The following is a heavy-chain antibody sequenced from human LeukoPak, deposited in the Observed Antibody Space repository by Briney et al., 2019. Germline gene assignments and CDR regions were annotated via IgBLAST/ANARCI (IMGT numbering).Heavy chain of an antibody. CDR1: GFTFSSYG. J-gene: IGHJ3*02. Sequence: GGSLRLSCAASGFTFSSYGMHWVRQAPGKGLEWVAVIWYDGSNKYYADSVKGRFTISRDNSKSTLYLQMNSLRAEDTAVYYCAREGRLARGAFDIWGQGTMVTVSS. CDR2: IWYDGSNK. CDR3: AREGRLARGAFDI. V-gene: IGHV3-33*01. D-gene: IGHD3-10*01.